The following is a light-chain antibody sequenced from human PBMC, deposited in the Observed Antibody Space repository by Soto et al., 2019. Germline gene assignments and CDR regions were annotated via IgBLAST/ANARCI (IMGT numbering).Light chain of an antibody. CDR2: DAS. CDR1: QGISSS. Sequence: AIQLTQSPSSLSASVGDRVTITCRASQGISSSLAWYQQKPWKAPKLLIYDASSLESGVPSRLSGSGSGTDFTLTISSLQPEDFATYYCQQFNSYPRTFGQGTKVEIK. V-gene: IGKV1-13*02. J-gene: IGKJ1*01. CDR3: QQFNSYPRT.